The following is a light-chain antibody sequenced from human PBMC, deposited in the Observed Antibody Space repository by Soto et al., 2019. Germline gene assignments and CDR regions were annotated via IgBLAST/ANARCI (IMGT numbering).Light chain of an antibody. J-gene: IGKJ1*01. CDR2: DAS. Sequence: DIQVTQSPSTLSASVGDRVTITCRASQSISGWLAWYQQKPGKAPKLMIYDASSLESGVPSRFSGSGSETEFTLTISSLQPDDFATYYCQQYNSYSKTFGQGTKVDI. CDR3: QQYNSYSKT. CDR1: QSISGW. V-gene: IGKV1-5*01.